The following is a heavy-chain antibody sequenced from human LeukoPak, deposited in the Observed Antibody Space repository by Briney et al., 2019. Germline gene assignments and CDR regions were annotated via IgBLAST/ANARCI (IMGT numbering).Heavy chain of an antibody. Sequence: PSETLTLTCTVSGNSISSYYWSWIRQPPGKGLEWIGYIYYSGSTNNNPSLKSRVTISVDTSKNQFSLKLSSVAAADTDVYHCARGTIGGPVPFGYWGQGTLVTVAS. V-gene: IGHV4-59*01. CDR2: IYYSGST. CDR1: GNSISSYY. CDR3: ARGTIGGPVPFGY. D-gene: IGHD1-26*01. J-gene: IGHJ4*02.